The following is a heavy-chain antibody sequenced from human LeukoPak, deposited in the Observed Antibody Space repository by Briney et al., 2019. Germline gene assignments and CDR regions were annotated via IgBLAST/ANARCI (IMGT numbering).Heavy chain of an antibody. D-gene: IGHD2-21*02. CDR2: INPNSGGT. V-gene: IGHV1-2*04. CDR3: ARAQYCGGDCYSPFDY. CDR1: GYTFTGYY. J-gene: IGHJ4*02. Sequence: ASVKVSCKASGYTFTGYYMHWVRQAPGQGLEWMGWINPNSGGTNYAQKFQGWVTMTRDTSISTAYMKLSRLRSDDTAVYYCARAQYCGGDCYSPFDYWGQGTLVTVSS.